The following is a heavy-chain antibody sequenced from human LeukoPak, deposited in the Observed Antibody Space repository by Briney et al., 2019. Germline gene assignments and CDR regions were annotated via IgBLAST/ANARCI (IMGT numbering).Heavy chain of an antibody. CDR3: ARAGNIVATTGGPWFDP. V-gene: IGHV1-18*01. D-gene: IGHD5-12*01. Sequence: GASVKVSCKASGYTFTSYGISWVRQAPGQGLEWMGWISAYNGNTNYAQKLQGRVTMTTDTSTSTAYMELRSLRSDDTAVYYCARAGNIVATTGGPWFDPWSQGTLVTVSS. CDR2: ISAYNGNT. J-gene: IGHJ5*02. CDR1: GYTFTSYG.